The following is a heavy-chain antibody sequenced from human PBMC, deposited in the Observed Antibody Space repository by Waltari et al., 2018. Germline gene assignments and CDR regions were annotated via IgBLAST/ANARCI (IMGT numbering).Heavy chain of an antibody. V-gene: IGHV3-23*01. D-gene: IGHD4-17*01. CDR2: ISGSGGST. CDR1: GFTFSSYA. CDR3: AKNGMTVTTGGWFDP. Sequence: EVQLLESGGGLVQPGGSLRLSCAASGFTFSSYAMSWVRQAPGKGLEWVSAISGSGGSTYYADSVKGRFNISRDNSKNTLYMQMNSLRAEDTAVYYCAKNGMTVTTGGWFDPWGQGTLVTVSS. J-gene: IGHJ5*02.